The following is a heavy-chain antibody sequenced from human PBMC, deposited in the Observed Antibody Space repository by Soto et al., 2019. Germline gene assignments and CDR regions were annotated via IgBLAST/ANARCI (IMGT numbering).Heavy chain of an antibody. J-gene: IGHJ5*02. D-gene: IGHD6-19*01. Sequence: SETLSLTCNMSGGSYSISTYSWSWIRQPPGKALQWIGFIYQSGVTSYNPSLASRVSISLDRSNNQCSLKLKSVTAADTAVYFCAGMPYTSGLRFDPWGPGTLVTVSS. CDR3: AGMPYTSGLRFDP. CDR2: IYQSGVT. V-gene: IGHV4-30-2*01. CDR1: GGSYSISTYS.